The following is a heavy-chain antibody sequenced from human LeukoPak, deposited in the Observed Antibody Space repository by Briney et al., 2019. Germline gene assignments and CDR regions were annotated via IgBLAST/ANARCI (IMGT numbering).Heavy chain of an antibody. CDR2: ISAYNGNT. V-gene: IGHV1-18*01. CDR3: AREEYSDSSGYYYL. D-gene: IGHD3-22*01. J-gene: IGHJ5*02. CDR1: GYTFTSYG. Sequence: ASVKFSCKASGYTFTSYGISWVRQAPGQGLEWMGWISAYNGNTNYAQKLQGRVTMTTDTSTSTAYMQLRSLRTDDTAVYYCAREEYSDSSGYYYLWGQGTLVTVSS.